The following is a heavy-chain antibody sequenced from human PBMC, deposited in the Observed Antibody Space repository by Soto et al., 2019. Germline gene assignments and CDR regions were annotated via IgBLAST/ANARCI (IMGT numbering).Heavy chain of an antibody. CDR1: GLIFSNYK. Sequence: GGSLRLSCAASGLIFSNYKMHWVRQAPGKGLVWVSRISTDGSITGYADSVKGRFTVSRDNAKNTLYLQMNSLRVDDTAVYYCARDTNGLHYWGQGTLVTVSS. J-gene: IGHJ4*02. CDR3: ARDTNGLHY. CDR2: ISTDGSIT. V-gene: IGHV3-74*01. D-gene: IGHD2-8*01.